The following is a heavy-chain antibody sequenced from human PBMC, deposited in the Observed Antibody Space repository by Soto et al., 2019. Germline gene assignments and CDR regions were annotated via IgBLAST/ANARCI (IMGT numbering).Heavy chain of an antibody. V-gene: IGHV3-23*01. J-gene: IGHJ4*01. D-gene: IGHD1-1*01. CDR1: GFTFSKYA. CDR3: VNWNDEDVD. CDR2: ISGTAVST. Sequence: EVVLLESGGGLAQPGGSLRLSCVASGFTFSKYAMNWVRQAPGKGLEWVASISGTAVSTDYADSVKGRFTISRDNSKNTVSLQMDYLRVEDTATYFCVNWNDEDVDWGQGTLVAVSS.